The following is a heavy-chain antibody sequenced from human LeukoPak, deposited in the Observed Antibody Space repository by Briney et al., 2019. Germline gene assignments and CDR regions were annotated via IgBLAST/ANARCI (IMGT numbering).Heavy chain of an antibody. CDR3: ARDRWSSTSYNDY. Sequence: GGSLRLSCAASGFTFSNYGMHWVRQAPGKGLEWVAVIWYDGNNKYYAGSVKGRFTTSRDNSKNTLYLQMNSLRAEDTAVYYCARDRWSSTSYNDYWGQGTLVTVSS. J-gene: IGHJ4*02. CDR2: IWYDGNNK. D-gene: IGHD2-2*01. V-gene: IGHV3-33*01. CDR1: GFTFSNYG.